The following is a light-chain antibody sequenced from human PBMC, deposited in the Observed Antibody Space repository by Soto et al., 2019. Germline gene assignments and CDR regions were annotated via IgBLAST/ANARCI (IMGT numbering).Light chain of an antibody. Sequence: EIVLTQSPGTLSLSPGERATLSCRASQSVSSSYLAWYQQKPGQAPRLLIYGASTRATGIPDRFSGSGSGTDFTLTISRLEPGDFVVYFCQQYSISPRTFGQGTKVEIK. J-gene: IGKJ1*01. CDR2: GAS. V-gene: IGKV3-20*01. CDR1: QSVSSSY. CDR3: QQYSISPRT.